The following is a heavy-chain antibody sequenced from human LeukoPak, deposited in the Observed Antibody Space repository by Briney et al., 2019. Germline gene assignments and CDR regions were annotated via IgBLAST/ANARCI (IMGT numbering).Heavy chain of an antibody. Sequence: SETLSLTCAVYGGSFSGYYWSWIRQPPGKGLEWIGEINHSGSTNYNPSLESRVTISVDTSKNQFSLKLSSVTAADTAVYYCAREVFGYCSSTSCPLDIWGQGTMVTVSS. CDR1: GGSFSGYY. CDR2: INHSGST. V-gene: IGHV4-34*01. J-gene: IGHJ3*02. CDR3: AREVFGYCSSTSCPLDI. D-gene: IGHD2-2*03.